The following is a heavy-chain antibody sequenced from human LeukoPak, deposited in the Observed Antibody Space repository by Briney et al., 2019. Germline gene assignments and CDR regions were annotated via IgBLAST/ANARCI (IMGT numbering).Heavy chain of an antibody. V-gene: IGHV3-30*03. Sequence: GGSLRLSCAASGYTFSTYAMHWVRQAPGKGLEWVAVISYDGTNKYFADSVKGRFTISRDNSKNTLYLQMNSLRSEDTAVYYCARDALRYSSISGDSMDVWGQGTTVTVSS. J-gene: IGHJ6*02. CDR3: ARDALRYSSISGDSMDV. CDR2: ISYDGTNK. D-gene: IGHD6-13*01. CDR1: GYTFSTYA.